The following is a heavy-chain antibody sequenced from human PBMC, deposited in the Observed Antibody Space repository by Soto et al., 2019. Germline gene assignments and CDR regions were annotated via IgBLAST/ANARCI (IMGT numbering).Heavy chain of an antibody. J-gene: IGHJ5*02. V-gene: IGHV4-39*01. Sequence: SETLSLTCTVSGGSISSSSYYWGWIRQPPGKGLEWIGSIYYSGSTYYNPSLKSRVTISVDTSKNQFSLKLSSVTAADTAVYYCARRSAEVYCSSTSCYGFDPWGQGTLVTVSS. CDR2: IYYSGST. CDR3: ARRSAEVYCSSTSCYGFDP. CDR1: GGSISSSSYY. D-gene: IGHD2-2*01.